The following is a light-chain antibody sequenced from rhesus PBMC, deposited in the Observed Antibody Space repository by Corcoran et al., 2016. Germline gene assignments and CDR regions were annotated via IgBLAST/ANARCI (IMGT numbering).Light chain of an antibody. CDR2: CAS. V-gene: IGKV1S14*01. J-gene: IGKJ2*01. CDR1: QGISNY. CDR3: PQHNSCPYG. Sequence: DIQMTQSPSSLSSSVGDTVTITCRASQGISNYLAWYQQKQGKAPKPLILCASNLESGVPSRISGSRSGTDFTLTISSLQPEDFATFCCPQHNSCPYGFGQGTKVGFK.